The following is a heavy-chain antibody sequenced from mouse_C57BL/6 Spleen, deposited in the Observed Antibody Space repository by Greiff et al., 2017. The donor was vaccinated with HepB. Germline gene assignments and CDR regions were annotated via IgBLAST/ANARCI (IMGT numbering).Heavy chain of an antibody. Sequence: EVQLQESGAELVRPGASVKLSCTASGFNIKDDYMHWVKQRPEQGLEWIGWIDPENGDTEYASKFQGKATITADTSSNTAYLQLSSLTSEDTAVYYCTLLSLDYWGQGTTLTVSS. CDR2: IDPENGDT. D-gene: IGHD1-1*01. J-gene: IGHJ2*01. V-gene: IGHV14-4*01. CDR1: GFNIKDDY. CDR3: TLLSLDY.